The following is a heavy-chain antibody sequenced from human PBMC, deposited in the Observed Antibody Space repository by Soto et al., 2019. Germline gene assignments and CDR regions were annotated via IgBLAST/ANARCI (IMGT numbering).Heavy chain of an antibody. CDR1: GYTFTTYA. CDR3: AREDLDYYYYYGMDV. CDR2: INAGNGNT. V-gene: IGHV1-3*01. J-gene: IGHJ6*02. Sequence: ASVKVSCTASGYTFTTYAMHWVRQAPGQRLEWMGWINAGNGNTKYSQKFQGRVTITRDTSASTAYMELSSLRSEDTAVYYCAREDLDYYYYYGMDVWGQGTTVTVSS.